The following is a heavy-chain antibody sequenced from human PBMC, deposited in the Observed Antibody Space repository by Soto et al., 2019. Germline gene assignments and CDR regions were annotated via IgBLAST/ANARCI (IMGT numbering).Heavy chain of an antibody. CDR1: GYSFTSYW. CDR3: ARVVIAAAGTGGMDV. CDR2: IYPGDSDT. Sequence: GESLKISCKGSGYSFTSYWIGWVRQMPGKGLEWMGIIYPGDSDTRYSPSFQGQVTISADKSISTAYLQWSSLKASDTAMYYCARVVIAAAGTGGMDVRGQGTTVTVS. V-gene: IGHV5-51*01. D-gene: IGHD6-13*01. J-gene: IGHJ6*02.